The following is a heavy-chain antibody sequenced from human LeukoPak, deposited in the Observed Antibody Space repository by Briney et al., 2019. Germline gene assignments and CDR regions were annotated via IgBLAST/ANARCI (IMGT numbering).Heavy chain of an antibody. CDR2: ISGSALRT. CDR1: GFTFSSYG. Sequence: GGSLRLSCAASGFTFSSYGMSWVRQAPGKGLEWVSGISGSALRTYYADSVQGRFIISRDNSMNTLYLQMDSLRAEDSAVYYCAKLLLPVHWGQGTLVSVSS. V-gene: IGHV3-23*01. J-gene: IGHJ4*02. CDR3: AKLLLPVH. D-gene: IGHD3-22*01.